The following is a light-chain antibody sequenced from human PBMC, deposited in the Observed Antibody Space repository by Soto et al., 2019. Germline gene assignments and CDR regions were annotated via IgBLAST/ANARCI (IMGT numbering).Light chain of an antibody. CDR3: HQYATSPLT. V-gene: IGKV3-20*01. Sequence: EIVLTQSPGTLSLSPGERATLSCRASQSVTSNYLAWYQQKPGQAPRVLIYSASSRATGIPDRFSGSGSGTDFTLTISRLEPEDFAVYYCHQYATSPLTFGGGIKVEI. J-gene: IGKJ4*01. CDR1: QSVTSNY. CDR2: SAS.